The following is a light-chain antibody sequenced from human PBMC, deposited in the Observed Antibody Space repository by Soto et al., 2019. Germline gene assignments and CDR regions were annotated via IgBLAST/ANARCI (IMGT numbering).Light chain of an antibody. V-gene: IGLV1-40*01. CDR3: QSYDSSLSVV. CDR1: SSNIGAGYD. J-gene: IGLJ2*01. Sequence: QSVLTQPPSVSGAPGQRVTISCTGSSSNIGAGYDVHWYQQLPGTAPKLLIYGNNNQPSGVPDRFSGSKSGTSASLAITGLQAEDEADYYCQSYDSSLSVVFGGGTKLTVL. CDR2: GNN.